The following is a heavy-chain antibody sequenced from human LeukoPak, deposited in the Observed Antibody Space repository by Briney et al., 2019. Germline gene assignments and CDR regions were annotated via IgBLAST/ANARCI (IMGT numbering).Heavy chain of an antibody. J-gene: IGHJ4*02. CDR2: IYTSGST. V-gene: IGHV4-4*07. CDR3: ASGSGSYGDYEDY. D-gene: IGHD4-17*01. Sequence: SETLSLTCTVSGGSISSYYWSWLRQPAGKGLEWIGRIYTSGSTNYNPSLKSRVTISVDTSKNQFSLKLSSVTAADTAVYYCASGSGSYGDYEDYWGQGTLVTVSS. CDR1: GGSISSYY.